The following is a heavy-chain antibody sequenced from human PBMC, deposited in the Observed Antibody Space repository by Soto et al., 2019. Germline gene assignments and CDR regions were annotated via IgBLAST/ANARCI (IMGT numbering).Heavy chain of an antibody. Sequence: PSETLSLTCAVSGGSISSSNWWSCVRQPPGKGLEWIGEIYHSGSTNYNPSLKSRVTISVDKSKNQFSLKLSSVTAADTAVCYCARDAPDTAMGWNYWGQGTLVTVSS. J-gene: IGHJ4*02. D-gene: IGHD5-18*01. CDR3: ARDAPDTAMGWNY. CDR2: IYHSGST. V-gene: IGHV4-4*02. CDR1: GGSISSSNW.